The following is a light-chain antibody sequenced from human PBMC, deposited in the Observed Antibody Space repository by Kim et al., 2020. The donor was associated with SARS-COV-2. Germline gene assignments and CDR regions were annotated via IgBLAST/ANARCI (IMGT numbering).Light chain of an antibody. Sequence: GQPVTIACTGTRSDVGPYDRVSWYQQSPGTAPKLLILAVSSRPSGVPDRFSGSKSGNTASLTISGLQAEDEADYYCSSYTTTNTLIFGGGTQLTVL. CDR2: AVS. CDR1: RSDVGPYDR. J-gene: IGLJ2*01. V-gene: IGLV2-18*02. CDR3: SSYTTTNTLI.